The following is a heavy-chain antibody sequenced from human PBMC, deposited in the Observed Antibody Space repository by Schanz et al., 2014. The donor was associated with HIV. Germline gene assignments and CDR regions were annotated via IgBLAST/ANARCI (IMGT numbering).Heavy chain of an antibody. J-gene: IGHJ6*02. CDR1: EKTFSDID. CDR2: INPNSGGT. CDR3: AREKVGILADYTPNGMDV. D-gene: IGHD3-9*01. V-gene: IGHV1-2*02. Sequence: QVRLVQSGAEVKKPGASVTVSCKTSEKTFSDIDINWVRQAPGQGLEWMGWINPNSGGTNYAPKFQGRVTMTRDTSVSTAYMELSRLTADDTAMYYCAREKVGILADYTPNGMDVWGQGTTVTVSS.